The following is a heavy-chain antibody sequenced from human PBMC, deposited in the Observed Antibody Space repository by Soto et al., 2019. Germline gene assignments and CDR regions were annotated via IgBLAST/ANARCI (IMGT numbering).Heavy chain of an antibody. J-gene: IGHJ6*02. D-gene: IGHD6-13*01. Sequence: PGGSLRLSCAASGFTFSNAWMTWGRQAPGKGLEWVGRTKGKTDGGTTDYGAPVKGRFTISRDDSKNTLYLQMNSLKTEDTGVYYCTTGVLRVDVWGQGTTVTVSS. CDR2: TKGKTDGGTT. CDR1: GFTFSNAW. CDR3: TTGVLRVDV. V-gene: IGHV3-15*01.